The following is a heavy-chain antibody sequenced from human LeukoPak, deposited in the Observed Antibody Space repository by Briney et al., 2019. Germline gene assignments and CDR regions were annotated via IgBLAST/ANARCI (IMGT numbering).Heavy chain of an antibody. CDR2: IYTSGST. CDR3: ARWGETSALRVHAFDI. D-gene: IGHD3-10*01. Sequence: SETLSLTCTVSGGSISGYYWSWIRQPAGKGLEWIGRIYTSGSTNYNPSLKSRVTMSVDTSKNQFSLKLSSVTAADTAVYYCARWGETSALRVHAFDIWGQGTMVTVSS. J-gene: IGHJ3*02. V-gene: IGHV4-4*07. CDR1: GGSISGYY.